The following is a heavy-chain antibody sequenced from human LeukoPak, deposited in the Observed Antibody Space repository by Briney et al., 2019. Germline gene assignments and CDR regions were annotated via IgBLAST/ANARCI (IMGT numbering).Heavy chain of an antibody. D-gene: IGHD2-15*01. Sequence: GESLKISCKGFGYNFSNYWIGWVRQMPGKGLEWMGIIHPGDSSTRYSPSLQGQVTILSDKSINTAYLQWSSLKASDTAMYYCATRQCSGDSCYYFDSWGQGTLVTVSS. CDR2: IHPGDSST. CDR1: GYNFSNYW. CDR3: ATRQCSGDSCYYFDS. V-gene: IGHV5-51*01. J-gene: IGHJ4*02.